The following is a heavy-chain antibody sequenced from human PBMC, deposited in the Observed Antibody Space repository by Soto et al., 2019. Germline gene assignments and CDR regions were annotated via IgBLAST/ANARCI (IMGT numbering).Heavy chain of an antibody. CDR3: ARRPYYDILTGYYSDY. V-gene: IGHV4-39*01. Sequence: PSETLSLTCSVSGGSISSSSYHWGWIRQPPGKGLEWIGTISYSGSTYYNPSLKSRVTISVDTSKNQFSLRLNSVTAADTAVYYCARRPYYDILTGYYSDYWGQGTLVTVLL. D-gene: IGHD3-9*01. J-gene: IGHJ4*02. CDR2: ISYSGST. CDR1: GGSISSSSYH.